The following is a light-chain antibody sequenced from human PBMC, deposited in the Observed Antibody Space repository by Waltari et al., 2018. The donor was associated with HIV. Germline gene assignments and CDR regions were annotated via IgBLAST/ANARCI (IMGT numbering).Light chain of an antibody. CDR3: QQYNNWPRT. Sequence: EIVMTQSQATLSVSPGERVTLSGRASQNVITNLAWYQQKFGQAPRLLIYGASTRATCSPARFSGGGSGTYVTLTIISLQSEDFAIYYWQQYNNWPRTFGQGTKVEVK. CDR1: QNVITN. J-gene: IGKJ1*01. CDR2: GAS. V-gene: IGKV3-15*01.